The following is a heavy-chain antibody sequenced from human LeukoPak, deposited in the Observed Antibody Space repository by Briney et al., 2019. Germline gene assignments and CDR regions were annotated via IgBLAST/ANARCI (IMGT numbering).Heavy chain of an antibody. J-gene: IGHJ3*02. Sequence: SETLSLTCAVSGGSISSSNWWSWVRQPPGKGLEWIGEIYHSGSTNYNPSLKSRVTISVDKSKNQFSLKLSSVTAADTAVYYCARVGDITMIVVLITDAFDIWGQGTMVTVSS. D-gene: IGHD3-22*01. CDR3: ARVGDITMIVVLITDAFDI. CDR2: IYHSGST. CDR1: GGSISSSNW. V-gene: IGHV4-4*02.